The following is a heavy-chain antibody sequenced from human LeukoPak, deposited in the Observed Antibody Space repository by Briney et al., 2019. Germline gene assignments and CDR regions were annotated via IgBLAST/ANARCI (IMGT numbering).Heavy chain of an antibody. Sequence: GGSLRLSCAASGFTFSSYSMNWVRQAPGKGLEWVSSISSSSSYIYYADSVKGRFTISRDNAKNSLYLQMNSLRAEDTVVYYCARAYDYVWGSYRYSFDYWGQGTLVTVSS. J-gene: IGHJ4*02. D-gene: IGHD3-16*02. CDR2: ISSSSSYI. CDR3: ARAYDYVWGSYRYSFDY. CDR1: GFTFSSYS. V-gene: IGHV3-21*01.